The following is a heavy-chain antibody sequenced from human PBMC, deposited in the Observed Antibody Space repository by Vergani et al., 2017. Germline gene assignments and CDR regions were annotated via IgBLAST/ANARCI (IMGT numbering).Heavy chain of an antibody. D-gene: IGHD3-22*01. CDR3: ARVEDYYNSSGYSKPGDY. CDR2: ISSSSSYR. V-gene: IGHV3-21*01. CDR1: GFTFSSYS. Sequence: EVQLVESGGGLVKPGGSLRLSCAASGFTFSSYSMNWVRQAPGKGLEWVSSISSSSSYRYYADSVKCRFTISRDNAKNSLYLQMNSLRAEDTAVYYCARVEDYYNSSGYSKPGDYWGQGTLVTVSS. J-gene: IGHJ4*02.